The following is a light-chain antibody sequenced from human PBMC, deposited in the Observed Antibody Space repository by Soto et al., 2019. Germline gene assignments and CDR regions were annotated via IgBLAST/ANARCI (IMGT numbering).Light chain of an antibody. V-gene: IGLV2-14*01. CDR1: SSDVGGYNY. CDR2: DVS. Sequence: QSALTQPASVSGSPGQSITISCTGTSSDVGGYNYVSWYQQHPGKAPKLMIYDVSNRPSGVSDRFSGSKYGNTASLTISGRQAVDEADYYCISYTSSSTLVVFGGGTKVTVL. CDR3: ISYTSSSTLVV. J-gene: IGLJ2*01.